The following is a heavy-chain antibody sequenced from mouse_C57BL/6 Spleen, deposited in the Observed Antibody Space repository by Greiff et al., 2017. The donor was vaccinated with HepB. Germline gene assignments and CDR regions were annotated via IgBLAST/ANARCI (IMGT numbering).Heavy chain of an antibody. V-gene: IGHV1-85*01. Sequence: VKLQESGPELVKPGASVKLSCKASGYTFTSYDINWVKQRPGQGLEWIGWIYPRDGSTKYNEKFKGKATLTVDPSSSTAYMELHSLTSEDSAVYFCARILLVTTGAFDVWGTGTTVTVSS. CDR1: GYTFTSYD. D-gene: IGHD2-2*01. CDR3: ARILLVTTGAFDV. CDR2: IYPRDGST. J-gene: IGHJ1*03.